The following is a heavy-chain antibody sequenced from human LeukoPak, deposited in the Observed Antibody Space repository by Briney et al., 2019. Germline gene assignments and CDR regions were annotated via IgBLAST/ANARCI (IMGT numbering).Heavy chain of an antibody. D-gene: IGHD4-23*01. V-gene: IGHV4-34*01. CDR3: ARGMAVVTPVCDY. CDR1: GFTFSDYY. CDR2: INHSGST. J-gene: IGHJ4*02. Sequence: GSLRLSCAASGFTFSDYYMSWIRQPPGKGLEWIGEINHSGSTNYNPSLKSRVTISVDTSKNQFSLKLSSVTAADTAVYYCARGMAVVTPVCDYWGQGTLVTVSS.